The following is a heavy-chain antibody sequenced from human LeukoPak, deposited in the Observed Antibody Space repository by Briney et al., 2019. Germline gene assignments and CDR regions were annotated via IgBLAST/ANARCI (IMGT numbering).Heavy chain of an antibody. CDR1: GGSISSYY. V-gene: IGHV4-59*01. CDR2: IYYSGST. Sequence: SETLSLTCTVSGGSISSYYWSWIRQPPGKGLEWIGYIYYSGSTNYNPSLKSRVTISVDTSKNQFSLKLGSVTAADTAVYYCARATGLYDFWSKPRPYYMDVWGKGTTVTVSS. J-gene: IGHJ6*03. CDR3: ARATGLYDFWSKPRPYYMDV. D-gene: IGHD3-3*01.